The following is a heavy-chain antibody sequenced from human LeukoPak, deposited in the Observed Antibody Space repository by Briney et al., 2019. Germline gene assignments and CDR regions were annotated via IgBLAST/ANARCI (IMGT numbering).Heavy chain of an antibody. J-gene: IGHJ4*02. Sequence: GGSLRLSCAATGFTFSSYAMNWVRQAPGKGLEWVSYISSSGSTILYADSVKGRLSISRDNSKNTLYLQMNSLRAEDTAVYYCARRSGIAVAGAFDYWGQGTLVTVSS. V-gene: IGHV3-48*01. CDR1: GFTFSSYA. CDR2: ISSSGSTI. D-gene: IGHD6-19*01. CDR3: ARRSGIAVAGAFDY.